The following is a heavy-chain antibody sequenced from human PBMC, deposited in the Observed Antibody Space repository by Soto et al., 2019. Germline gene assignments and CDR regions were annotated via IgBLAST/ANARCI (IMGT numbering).Heavy chain of an antibody. D-gene: IGHD2-2*01. CDR2: IKSKTDGGTT. J-gene: IGHJ4*02. V-gene: IGHV3-15*07. Sequence: GGSLRLSCAASGFTFSNAWMNWVRQAPGKGLEWVGRIKSKTDGGTTDCAAPVKGRFTISRDDSKNTLYLQMNSLKTEDTAVYYCTTRPVGSYCSRTSCYDYWGQGTLVTVSS. CDR1: GFTFSNAW. CDR3: TTRPVGSYCSRTSCYDY.